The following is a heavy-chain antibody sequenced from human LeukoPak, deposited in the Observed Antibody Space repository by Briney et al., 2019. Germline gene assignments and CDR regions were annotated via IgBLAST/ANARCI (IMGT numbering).Heavy chain of an antibody. CDR2: IIPIFGTA. V-gene: IGHV1-69*13. J-gene: IGHJ6*03. Sequence: ASVKVSCKASGGTFSSYAISWVRQAPGQGLEWMGGIIPIFGTANYAQKFQGRVTITADESTSTAYMELSSLRYEDTAVYYCAKRFRGVYNYYYYMDVWGKGTTVTISS. CDR1: GGTFSSYA. CDR3: AKRFRGVYNYYYYMDV. D-gene: IGHD3-16*01.